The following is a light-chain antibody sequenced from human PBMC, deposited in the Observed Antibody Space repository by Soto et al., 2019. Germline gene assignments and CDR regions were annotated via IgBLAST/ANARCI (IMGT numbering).Light chain of an antibody. CDR3: QQYRSSLWT. Sequence: EIVLTQSPDTLSLTPGERATLSCGASQSVDSSYVAWYQQKPGLAPRLLMFDASSRANGIPDRFRGSGSGTGFTLTISSLEPEDFAVYYCQQYRSSLWTFGQGTKVDIK. CDR2: DAS. CDR1: QSVDSSY. V-gene: IGKV3D-20*01. J-gene: IGKJ1*01.